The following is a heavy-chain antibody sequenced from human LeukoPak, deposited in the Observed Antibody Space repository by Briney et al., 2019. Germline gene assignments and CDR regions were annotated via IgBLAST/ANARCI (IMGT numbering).Heavy chain of an antibody. CDR1: GFTFSSYR. D-gene: IGHD3-3*01. Sequence: GGSLRLSCPASGFTFSSYRMNWVRQAPGRGLEWVSSISSSSSYIYCADSVKGRFTISRDNAKNSKYLQMNSLRAEDTAVYYCARDLPLVTYYDFWSGLDAFDIWGQGTMVTVSS. CDR2: ISSSSSYI. J-gene: IGHJ3*02. CDR3: ARDLPLVTYYDFWSGLDAFDI. V-gene: IGHV3-21*01.